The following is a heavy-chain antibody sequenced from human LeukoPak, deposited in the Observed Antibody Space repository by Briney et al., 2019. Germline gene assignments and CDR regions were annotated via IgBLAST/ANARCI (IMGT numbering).Heavy chain of an antibody. CDR1: EFTFSTYS. V-gene: IGHV3-21*01. J-gene: IGHJ4*02. CDR3: ARDLVAAYFDY. CDR2: ISSSSNYI. Sequence: GGSLRLSCAASEFTFSTYSMNWVRQAPGKGLEWVSSISSSSNYIYYADSVKGRFTISRDNAKNSLYLQMNSLRAEDTAVYYCARDLVAAYFDYWGQGTLVTVSS. D-gene: IGHD2-15*01.